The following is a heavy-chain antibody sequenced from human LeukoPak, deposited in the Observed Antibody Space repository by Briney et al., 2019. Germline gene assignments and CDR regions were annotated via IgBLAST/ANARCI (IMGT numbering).Heavy chain of an antibody. CDR3: ASLTTVTQGYFDS. V-gene: IGHV4-59*08. Sequence: SETLSPTCTVSGGSISSYYWSWIRQPPGKGLEWIDYIYYSGSTNYNPSLKSRLTISVDASKNQFSLKLSSVTATDTAVYYCASLTTVTQGYFDSWGQGTLVTVSS. J-gene: IGHJ4*02. CDR1: GGSISSYY. CDR2: IYYSGST. D-gene: IGHD4-17*01.